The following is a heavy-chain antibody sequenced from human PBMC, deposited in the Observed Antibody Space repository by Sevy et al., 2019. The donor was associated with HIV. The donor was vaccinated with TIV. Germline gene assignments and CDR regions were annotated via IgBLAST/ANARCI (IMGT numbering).Heavy chain of an antibody. V-gene: IGHV3-23*01. Sequence: GGSLRLSCAASEFTFSSYAMNWVRQAPGKGLQWVSGLNGGGGSTSYAGSVKGRFAISRDNSKNTLYLQMNSLRAEDTAVYYCAKDRIWELGDAFDIWGQGTMVTVSS. D-gene: IGHD3-10*01. CDR1: EFTFSSYA. J-gene: IGHJ3*02. CDR3: AKDRIWELGDAFDI. CDR2: LNGGGGST.